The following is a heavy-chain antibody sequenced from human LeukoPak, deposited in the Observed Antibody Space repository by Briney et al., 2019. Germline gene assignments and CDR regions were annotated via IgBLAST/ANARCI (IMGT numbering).Heavy chain of an antibody. Sequence: GGSLRLSCAASGSTFSSYWMSWVRQAPGKGLEWVANMKLDGSEEYYVDSVKGRFTISRDNAKNSLYLQMNSLRVDDTAVYYCTRWARYCSGGSCYSWFDPWGQGTLVTVSS. J-gene: IGHJ5*02. V-gene: IGHV3-7*01. CDR3: TRWARYCSGGSCYSWFDP. CDR2: MKLDGSEE. CDR1: GSTFSSYW. D-gene: IGHD2-15*01.